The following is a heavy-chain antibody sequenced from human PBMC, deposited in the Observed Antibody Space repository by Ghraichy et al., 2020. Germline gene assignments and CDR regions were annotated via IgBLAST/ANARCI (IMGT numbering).Heavy chain of an antibody. V-gene: IGHV3-23*01. CDR1: GFTFSSYA. CDR3: AKVRFWSGSCLDY. CDR2: ISGSGGST. J-gene: IGHJ4*02. Sequence: GGSLRLSCAASGFTFSSYAMSWVRQAPGKGLEWVSAISGSGGSTYYADTVKGRFTISRDNSKNTLYLQMNSLRAEDTAVYYCAKVRFWSGSCLDYWGQGTLVTVSS. D-gene: IGHD3-3*01.